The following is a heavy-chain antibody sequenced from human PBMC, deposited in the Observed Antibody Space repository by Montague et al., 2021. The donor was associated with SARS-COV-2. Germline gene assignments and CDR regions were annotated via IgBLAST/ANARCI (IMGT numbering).Heavy chain of an antibody. Sequence: SETLSLTCAVYGGSFSGYHWAWIRQSPGKGLEWIGEINTSGSTNYNPSLKSRVTISVDTSKNQFSLKLHSVTAADTAVYYCARGRIEVSMIVVVLTGASYYMDVWGKGTTVTVSS. J-gene: IGHJ6*03. V-gene: IGHV4-34*01. CDR2: INTSGST. D-gene: IGHD3-22*01. CDR1: GGSFSGYH. CDR3: ARGRIEVSMIVVVLTGASYYMDV.